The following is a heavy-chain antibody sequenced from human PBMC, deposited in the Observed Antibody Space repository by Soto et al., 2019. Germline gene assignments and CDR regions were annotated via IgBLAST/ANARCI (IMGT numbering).Heavy chain of an antibody. J-gene: IGHJ4*02. CDR1: GFSFSGYA. Sequence: EVQLLESGGGVGQPGGSLRLSCAATGFSFSGYAMSWVRQAAGKGLESVSTISGSGASTFYADSVKGRFTISRDNSKNTCYLQIKRPRAEDTAVYYCAKNSKGYSGSYFDYWGQGTRVNVSS. CDR2: ISGSGAST. V-gene: IGHV3-23*01. CDR3: AKNSKGYSGSYFDY. D-gene: IGHD1-26*01.